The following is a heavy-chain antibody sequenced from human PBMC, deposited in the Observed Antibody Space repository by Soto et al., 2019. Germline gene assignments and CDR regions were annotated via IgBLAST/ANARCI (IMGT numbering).Heavy chain of an antibody. CDR2: IWYDGSNK. D-gene: IGHD3-9*01. CDR3: ASNRLPTYYDILTGYYKGGDYYYMDV. J-gene: IGHJ6*03. V-gene: IGHV3-33*01. CDR1: GVTFSSYG. Sequence: GGSMRLSCAASGVTFSSYGMHWVRQAPGKGLEWVAVIWYDGSNKYYADSVKGRFTISRDNSKNTLYLQMNSLRAEDTAVYYCASNRLPTYYDILTGYYKGGDYYYMDVWGKGTTVTVSS.